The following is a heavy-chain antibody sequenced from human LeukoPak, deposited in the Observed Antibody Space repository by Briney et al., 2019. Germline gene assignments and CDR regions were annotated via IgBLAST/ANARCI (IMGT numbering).Heavy chain of an antibody. CDR1: GFTVSSNY. CDR3: ARDSGGGSSSWFDP. Sequence: GGSLRLSCAASGFTVSSNYMSWVRQAPGKGLEWVSVIYSGGSTYYADSVKGRFTISRDNSKNTLYLQMNSLRAEDTAVYYCARDSGGGSSSWFDPWGQGTLVTVSS. D-gene: IGHD2-15*01. V-gene: IGHV3-53*01. CDR2: IYSGGST. J-gene: IGHJ5*02.